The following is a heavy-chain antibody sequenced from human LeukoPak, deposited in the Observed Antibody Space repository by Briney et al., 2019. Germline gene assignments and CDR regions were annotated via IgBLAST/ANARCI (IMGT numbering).Heavy chain of an antibody. CDR3: ARGAFLGGGYYFDY. CDR2: INQDGGGR. D-gene: IGHD3-10*01. V-gene: IGHV3-7*04. J-gene: IGHJ4*02. Sequence: GGSLRLSCGASGFTFSSYWMSWVRQAPGKGLEGVANINQDGGGRSYVDSVKGRFTISRDNAKNSQYLQMNSLRAEDTAVYYCARGAFLGGGYYFDYWGQGTLVTVSS. CDR1: GFTFSSYW.